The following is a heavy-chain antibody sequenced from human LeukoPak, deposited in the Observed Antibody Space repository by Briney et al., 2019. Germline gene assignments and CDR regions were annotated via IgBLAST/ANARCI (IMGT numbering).Heavy chain of an antibody. J-gene: IGHJ4*02. D-gene: IGHD6-19*01. Sequence: SGTLSLTCGVSGDSLSSGNYWNWVRRPPGKGLEWMGDIYQSGITNYNPSLKSRVTMSVDKSKNEFSLKLDSVTAADTAVYYCARDPRPRGGWFYFDYWGQGILVTVSS. CDR2: IYQSGIT. V-gene: IGHV4-4*02. CDR3: ARDPRPRGGWFYFDY. CDR1: GDSLSSGNY.